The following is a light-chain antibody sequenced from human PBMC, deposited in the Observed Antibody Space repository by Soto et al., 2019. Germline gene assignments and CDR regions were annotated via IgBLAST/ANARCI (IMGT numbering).Light chain of an antibody. J-gene: IGLJ1*01. V-gene: IGLV2-11*01. Sequence: QSVLTQPRSVSGSLAQSVTISFTGTISDVGGYNYVSWYQQSPGRAPKLMIYDVSQRPSGVPDRFSGSKSGNTASLTISGLLAEDEADYYCCSYAGSDIYVFGTGTKVTVL. CDR2: DVS. CDR1: ISDVGGYNY. CDR3: CSYAGSDIYV.